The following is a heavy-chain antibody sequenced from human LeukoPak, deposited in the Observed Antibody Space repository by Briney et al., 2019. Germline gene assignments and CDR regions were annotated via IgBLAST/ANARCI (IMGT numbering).Heavy chain of an antibody. V-gene: IGHV3-7*03. CDR2: IKQDGSEK. CDR1: GITFSSFW. Sequence: GGSLRLSCAVSGITFSSFWMSWVRQAPGKGLEWVANIKQDGSEKYYVDSVKGRFTISRDNSKNTLYLQMNSLRAEDTAVYFCATAPLYSSSWYFRGYFDDWGQGTLVTVSS. D-gene: IGHD6-13*01. CDR3: ATAPLYSSSWYFRGYFDD. J-gene: IGHJ4*02.